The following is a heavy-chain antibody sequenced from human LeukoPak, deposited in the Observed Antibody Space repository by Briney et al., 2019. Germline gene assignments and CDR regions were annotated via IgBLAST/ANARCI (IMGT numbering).Heavy chain of an antibody. D-gene: IGHD6-13*01. V-gene: IGHV4-34*01. CDR3: ARVMNSSSLYYFDY. J-gene: IGHJ4*02. CDR1: GGSFSGYY. CDR2: INHSGST. Sequence: SETLSLTCAVYGGSFSGYYWSWIRQPPGKGLEWIGEINHSGSTNYNPSLKSRVTISVDTSKNQFSLKLSSVTAADTAVYYCARVMNSSSLYYFDYWGQGTLVTVSS.